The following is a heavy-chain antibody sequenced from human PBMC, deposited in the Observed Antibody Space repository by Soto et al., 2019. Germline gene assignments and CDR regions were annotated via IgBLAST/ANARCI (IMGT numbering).Heavy chain of an antibody. CDR1: GGSISSYY. J-gene: IGHJ3*02. D-gene: IGHD5-18*01. CDR2: IYYSGST. CDR3: ARGEYSYGHDAFDI. V-gene: IGHV4-59*01. Sequence: SETLSLTCTVSGGSISSYYWSWIRQPPGKGLEWIGYIYYSGSTNYNPSLKSRVTISVDTSKNQFSLKLSSVTAADTAVYYCARGEYSYGHDAFDIWGQGTMVTVSS.